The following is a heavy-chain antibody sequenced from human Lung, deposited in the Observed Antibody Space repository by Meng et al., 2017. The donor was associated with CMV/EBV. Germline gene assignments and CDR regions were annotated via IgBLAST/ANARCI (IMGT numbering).Heavy chain of an antibody. Sequence: GEXXKISCAASGFTFSSYAMSWVRQAPGKGLEWVSVIYSGGSSTYYADSVKGRFTISRDNSKNTLYLQMNSLRAEDTAVYYCAKEHREFDWLHYFDYWGQGXLVTVSS. CDR2: IYSGGSST. V-gene: IGHV3-23*03. CDR1: GFTFSSYA. CDR3: AKEHREFDWLHYFDY. D-gene: IGHD3-9*01. J-gene: IGHJ4*02.